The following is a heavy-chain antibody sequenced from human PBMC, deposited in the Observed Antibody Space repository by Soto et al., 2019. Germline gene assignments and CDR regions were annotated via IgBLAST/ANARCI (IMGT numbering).Heavy chain of an antibody. V-gene: IGHV4-39*01. J-gene: IGHJ4*02. Sequence: SVTLSLTCTVSGGSISSSSYYWGWIRQPPGKGLEWIGSIYYSGSTYYNPSLKSRVTISVDTSKNQFSLKLSSVTAADTAVYYCARVVEMATIFETNHFDYWGQGTLVTVSS. CDR3: ARVVEMATIFETNHFDY. D-gene: IGHD3-3*01. CDR1: GGSISSSSYY. CDR2: IYYSGST.